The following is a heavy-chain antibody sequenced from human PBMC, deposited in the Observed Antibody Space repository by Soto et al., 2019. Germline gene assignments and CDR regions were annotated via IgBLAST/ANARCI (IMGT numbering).Heavy chain of an antibody. V-gene: IGHV4-30-4*01. CDR3: ASSTVVTVGWSFDL. CDR1: GGSISSGDYF. J-gene: IGHJ2*01. D-gene: IGHD2-21*02. CDR2: IYYSGST. Sequence: PSETLSLTCNVSGGSISSGDYFWSWIRQPPGKGLEWIGYIYYSGSTYNPSLKSRLSISLDTSKNQFSLNLNSVTAADTAVYYCASSTVVTVGWSFDLWGRGTLVTVSS.